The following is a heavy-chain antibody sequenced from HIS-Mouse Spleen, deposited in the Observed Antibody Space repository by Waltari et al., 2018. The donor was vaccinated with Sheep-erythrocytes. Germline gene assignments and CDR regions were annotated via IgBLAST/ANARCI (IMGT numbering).Heavy chain of an antibody. Sequence: QVQLVQSGAEVKKPGASVKVSCKASGYTFTGYYMHWVRQAPGQGLEWKGWIKPNRGGTNYAQKFQGRVTMTRDTSISTAYMELSRLRSDDTAVYYCARGVWGSSSHPLVYWGQGTLVTVSS. CDR1: GYTFTGYY. CDR3: ARGVWGSSSHPLVY. V-gene: IGHV1-2*02. D-gene: IGHD6-6*01. J-gene: IGHJ4*02. CDR2: IKPNRGGT.